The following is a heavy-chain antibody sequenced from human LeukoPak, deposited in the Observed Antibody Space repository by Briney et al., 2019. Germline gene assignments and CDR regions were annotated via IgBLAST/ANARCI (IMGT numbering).Heavy chain of an antibody. D-gene: IGHD6-13*01. Sequence: SETLSLTCTVSGGSISTYYWSWIRQPPGKGLECIGFIYYTGSTNYNPSLKSRVTISVDTSKNQFSLKLSSVTAADTAVYYRARGIAAAGQFRFDYWGQGTLVTVSS. J-gene: IGHJ4*02. CDR3: ARGIAAAGQFRFDY. V-gene: IGHV4-59*01. CDR2: IYYTGST. CDR1: GGSISTYY.